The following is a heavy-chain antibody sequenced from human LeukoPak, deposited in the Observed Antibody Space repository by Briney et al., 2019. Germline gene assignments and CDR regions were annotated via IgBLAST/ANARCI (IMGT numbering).Heavy chain of an antibody. J-gene: IGHJ4*02. V-gene: IGHV3-30*02. CDR1: GFTFSSYG. Sequence: PGGSLRLSCAASGFTFSSYGMHWVRQAPGKGLEWVAFIRYDGSNKYYADSVKGRFTISRDNSKNTLYLQMNSLRAEDTAVYYCASTTGYSYGYFDYWGQGTLVTVSS. CDR3: ASTTGYSYGYFDY. D-gene: IGHD5-18*01. CDR2: IRYDGSNK.